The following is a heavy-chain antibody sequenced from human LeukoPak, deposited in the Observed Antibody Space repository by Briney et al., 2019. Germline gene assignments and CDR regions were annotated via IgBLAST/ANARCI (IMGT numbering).Heavy chain of an antibody. V-gene: IGHV3-23*01. Sequence: PGGSLSLSCAASGFTFSSSAMTWVRQAPGKGLEWVSTITGSDDKTYYADSVKGRFTISRDNSKNTLYLQMNSLRAEDTAVYYCARDHAIVVVPAAPSGAFDIWGQGTMVTVSS. J-gene: IGHJ3*02. CDR3: ARDHAIVVVPAAPSGAFDI. CDR2: ITGSDDKT. CDR1: GFTFSSSA. D-gene: IGHD2-2*01.